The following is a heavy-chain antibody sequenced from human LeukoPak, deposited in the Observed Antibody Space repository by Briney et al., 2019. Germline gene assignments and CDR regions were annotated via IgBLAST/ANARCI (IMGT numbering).Heavy chain of an antibody. CDR1: GGSFSGYY. CDR2: IYYSGST. J-gene: IGHJ4*02. CDR3: AREGYSRGVDY. D-gene: IGHD5-18*01. V-gene: IGHV4-59*01. Sequence: SETLSLTCAVYGGSFSGYYWSWIRQPPGKGLEWIGYIYYSGSTNYNPSLKSRVTISVDTSKNQFSLKLSSVTAADTAVYYCAREGYSRGVDYWGQGTLVTVSS.